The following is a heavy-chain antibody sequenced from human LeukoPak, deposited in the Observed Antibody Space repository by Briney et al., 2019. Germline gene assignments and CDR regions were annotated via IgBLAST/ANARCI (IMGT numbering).Heavy chain of an antibody. CDR1: GGTFSSYA. Sequence: ASVKVSCKASGGTFSSYAISWVRQAPGQGLEWMGGIIPIFGSASYAQKFQGRVTITADESTSTAYMELSSLRSEDTAVYYCARVLLAGGLPDYYYYDMDVWGQGTMVTVSS. CDR2: IIPIFGSA. CDR3: ARVLLAGGLPDYYYYDMDV. V-gene: IGHV1-69*13. D-gene: IGHD3-10*01. J-gene: IGHJ6*02.